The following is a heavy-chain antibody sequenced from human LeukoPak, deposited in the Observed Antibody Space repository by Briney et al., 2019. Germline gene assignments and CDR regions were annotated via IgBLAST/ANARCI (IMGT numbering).Heavy chain of an antibody. CDR3: ARVTPGIAAAAPLSPLFDY. V-gene: IGHV3-21*01. D-gene: IGHD6-13*01. CDR1: GFPFSDYS. Sequence: AGGSLRLSCTASGFPFSDYSMSWVRQAPGKGLEWVSSISSSSSYIYYADSVKGRFTISRDNAKNSLYLQMNSLRAEDTAVYYCARVTPGIAAAAPLSPLFDYWGQGTLVTVSS. CDR2: ISSSSSYI. J-gene: IGHJ4*02.